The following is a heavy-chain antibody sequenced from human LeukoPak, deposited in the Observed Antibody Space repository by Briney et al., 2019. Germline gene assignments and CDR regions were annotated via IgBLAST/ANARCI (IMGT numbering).Heavy chain of an antibody. V-gene: IGHV3-7*01. CDR3: ARFDYGDYDDAFDI. D-gene: IGHD4-17*01. Sequence: GGSLRLSCAASGFTFNNYWMSWLRQAPGKGLEWVANIKQDGSEKYYAESVKGRFTISRDNVKNSLYLQMNTLSAEDAAVYYCARFDYGDYDDAFDIWGQGTMVTVSS. J-gene: IGHJ3*02. CDR1: GFTFNNYW. CDR2: IKQDGSEK.